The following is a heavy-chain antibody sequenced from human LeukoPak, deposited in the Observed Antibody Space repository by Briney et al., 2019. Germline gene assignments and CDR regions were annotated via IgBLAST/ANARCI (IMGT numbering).Heavy chain of an antibody. CDR3: AKDRDAAGRYYFDY. V-gene: IGHV3-9*01. Sequence: PGGSLRLSCAASGFTFDDYAMHWVRQAPGKGLEWVSGISWNRGSIGYADSVKGRFTISRDNAKNSLYLQMNSLRAEDTALYYCAKDRDAAGRYYFDYWGQGTLVTVSS. J-gene: IGHJ4*02. CDR1: GFTFDDYA. D-gene: IGHD6-13*01. CDR2: ISWNRGSI.